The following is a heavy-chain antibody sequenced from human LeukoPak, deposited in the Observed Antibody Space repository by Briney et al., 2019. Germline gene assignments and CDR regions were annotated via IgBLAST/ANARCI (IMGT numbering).Heavy chain of an antibody. V-gene: IGHV4-4*02. CDR2: IFHSGSS. D-gene: IGHD6-13*01. Sequence: PSETLSLTCAVSGGSISSSNWWTWVRQPPGKGLEWIGEIFHSGSSNYNPPLKSRVTISLDKSKNQFSLKLSSAAAADTAVYYCARLTSSWYVYYYYGMDVWGQGTTVTVSS. J-gene: IGHJ6*02. CDR1: GGSISSSNW. CDR3: ARLTSSWYVYYYYGMDV.